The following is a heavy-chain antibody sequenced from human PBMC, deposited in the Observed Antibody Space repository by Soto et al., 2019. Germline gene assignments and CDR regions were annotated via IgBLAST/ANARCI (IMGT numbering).Heavy chain of an antibody. V-gene: IGHV3-30*18. D-gene: IGHD5-12*01. CDR2: ISYAGSNK. Sequence: QVQLVESGGGVVQPGRSLRLSCAASGFTFSSYGMHWVRQAPGKGLEWVAVISYAGSNKYYVDSVKGRFTISRDNPKNPLYLQMNSLRAEDTAVYYCAKGRSDYELDYWGQGTLVTVSS. J-gene: IGHJ4*02. CDR1: GFTFSSYG. CDR3: AKGRSDYELDY.